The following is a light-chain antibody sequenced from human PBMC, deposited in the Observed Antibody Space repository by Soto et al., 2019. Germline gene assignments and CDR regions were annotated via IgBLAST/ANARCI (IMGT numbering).Light chain of an antibody. V-gene: IGKV1-39*01. Sequence: DIQMTQSPSSLSASVGDRVTITCRASQSINKYLNWYQQKQGKAPNLLIYGASNLQRGVPSRFSGSGSGTDFTLTISSLHPEDFATYYCQESYSSPPKFGHGTKVEIK. CDR2: GAS. J-gene: IGKJ1*01. CDR3: QESYSSPPK. CDR1: QSINKY.